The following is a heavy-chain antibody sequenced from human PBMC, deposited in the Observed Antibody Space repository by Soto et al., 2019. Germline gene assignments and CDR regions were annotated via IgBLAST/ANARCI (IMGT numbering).Heavy chain of an antibody. V-gene: IGHV1-46*01. CDR1: GYTFSSYY. D-gene: IGHD1-7*01. Sequence: ASVKVSCKASGYTFSSYYMNWVRQAPGQGLEWLGIINPSGGYTTYAQRFLGRVTMTSDTSTSTVHMELGSLTSEDTAVYYCATTLTGTSPVDYWGQGTLVTVSS. J-gene: IGHJ4*02. CDR2: INPSGGYT. CDR3: ATTLTGTSPVDY.